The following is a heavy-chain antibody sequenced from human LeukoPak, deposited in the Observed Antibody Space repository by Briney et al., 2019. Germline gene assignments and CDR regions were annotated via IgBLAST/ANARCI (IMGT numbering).Heavy chain of an antibody. CDR1: GYSISSGYY. Sequence: SETLSLTCVVSGYSISSGYYWAWIRQPPGKGLEWIGHIYYDESAYYNPSLKSRVTVSIDTSKNQFSLKLSSVSAADTAVYYCARAYSSSWYFNWFDPWGQGTLVTVSS. CDR3: ARAYSSSWYFNWFDP. J-gene: IGHJ5*02. CDR2: IYYDESA. V-gene: IGHV4-38-2*01. D-gene: IGHD6-13*01.